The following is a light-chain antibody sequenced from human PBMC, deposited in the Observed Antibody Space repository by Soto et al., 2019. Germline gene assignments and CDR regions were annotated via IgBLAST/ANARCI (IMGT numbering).Light chain of an antibody. V-gene: IGLV3-1*01. CDR2: QDN. CDR3: QAWDSSTSRVV. J-gene: IGLJ2*01. CDR1: KLGDKY. Sequence: SYELTQPPSVSVSPGQTASITCSGDKLGDKYACWYQQKPGQSPVLVVYQDNKRPSGIPERFSGSNSGNTATLTISGTQAMDEADYYCQAWDSSTSRVVFGGGTQLTVL.